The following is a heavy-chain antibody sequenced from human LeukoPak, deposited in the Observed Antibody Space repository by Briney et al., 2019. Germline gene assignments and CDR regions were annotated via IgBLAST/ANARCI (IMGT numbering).Heavy chain of an antibody. Sequence: PSETLSLTCAVYGGSFSGYYWSWIRQPPGKGLEWIGEINHSGSTNYNPSLKSRVTISVDTSKNQFSLKLSSVTAADTAVYYCARQGRQWLVRVASYYYYMDVWGKGTTVTISS. CDR1: GGSFSGYY. CDR3: ARQGRQWLVRVASYYYYMDV. CDR2: INHSGST. D-gene: IGHD6-19*01. V-gene: IGHV4-34*01. J-gene: IGHJ6*03.